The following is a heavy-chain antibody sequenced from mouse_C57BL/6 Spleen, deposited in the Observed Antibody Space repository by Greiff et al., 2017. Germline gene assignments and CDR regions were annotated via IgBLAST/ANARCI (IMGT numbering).Heavy chain of an antibody. V-gene: IGHV1-42*01. J-gene: IGHJ2*01. D-gene: IGHD2-5*01. CDR3: ARRGYSNYLDY. CDR2: INPSTGGT. Sequence: EVQLQQSGPELVKPGASVKISCKASGYSFTGYYMNWVKQSPEKSLEWIGEINPSTGGTTYNQKFKAKATLTVDKSSSTAYMQLKSLTSEDSAVYYCARRGYSNYLDYWGQGTTLTVSS. CDR1: GYSFTGYY.